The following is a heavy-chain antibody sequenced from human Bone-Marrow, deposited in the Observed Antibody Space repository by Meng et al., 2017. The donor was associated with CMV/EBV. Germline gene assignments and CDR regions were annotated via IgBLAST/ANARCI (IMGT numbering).Heavy chain of an antibody. CDR3: ARVGLDFWSGYYSYYYGMDV. Sequence: SETLSLTCTVSGGSISSSSYYWGWIRQPPGKGLEWIGSIYYSGSTYYNPSIKSRVTISVDTSKNQFSLKLSSVTAADTAVYYCARVGLDFWSGYYSYYYGMDVWGQGTTVTVSS. CDR1: GGSISSSSYY. D-gene: IGHD3-3*01. J-gene: IGHJ6*02. V-gene: IGHV4-39*01. CDR2: IYYSGST.